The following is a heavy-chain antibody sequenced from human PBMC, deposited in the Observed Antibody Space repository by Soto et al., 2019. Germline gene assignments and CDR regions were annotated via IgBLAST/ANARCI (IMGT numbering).Heavy chain of an antibody. D-gene: IGHD3-16*02. J-gene: IGHJ4*02. CDR2: ISGSGGST. CDR3: AKFPITFGGVIVIDPYFDY. Sequence: PGGSLRLSCAASGFTFSSYAMNWVRQAPGKGLEWVSAISGSGGSTYYADSVKGRFTISRDNSKNTLYLQMNSLRAEDTAVYYCAKFPITFGGVIVIDPYFDYWGQGTLVTVSS. CDR1: GFTFSSYA. V-gene: IGHV3-23*01.